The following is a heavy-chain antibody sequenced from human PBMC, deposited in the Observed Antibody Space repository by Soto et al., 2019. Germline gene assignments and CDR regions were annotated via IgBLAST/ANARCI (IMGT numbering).Heavy chain of an antibody. Sequence: EVQLLESGGGLVQPGGSLRLSCAASGFTFGSHAMIWVRQAPGKGLEWVSAISGSGGSAYYADSVKGRLTISRDNSINTLYLQMNSLRAEDTALYYCAKEPYSDFWSAYYYFDYWGQGTLVTVSS. CDR3: AKEPYSDFWSAYYYFDY. CDR1: GFTFGSHA. V-gene: IGHV3-23*01. D-gene: IGHD3-3*01. CDR2: ISGSGGSA. J-gene: IGHJ4*02.